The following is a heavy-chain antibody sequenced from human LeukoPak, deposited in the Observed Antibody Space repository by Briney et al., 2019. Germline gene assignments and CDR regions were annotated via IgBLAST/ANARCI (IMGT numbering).Heavy chain of an antibody. CDR2: VSGSGSTT. J-gene: IGHJ4*02. CDR3: AKVGLWDLPYSYYFDY. Sequence: PGGSLRLSCAASGFTFSSYAMSWVRQAPGKGLEWVSVVSGSGSTTYSADSVKGRFTISRDNSKSTLYLQMNSLRAEDTAVYYCAKVGLWDLPYSYYFDYWGQGTLVSVSS. D-gene: IGHD1-26*01. V-gene: IGHV3-23*01. CDR1: GFTFSSYA.